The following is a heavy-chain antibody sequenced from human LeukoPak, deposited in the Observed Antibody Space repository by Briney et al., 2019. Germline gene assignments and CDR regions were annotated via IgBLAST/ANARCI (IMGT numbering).Heavy chain of an antibody. CDR2: IKQDGSER. Sequence: GGSLRLSCAASGFTFSSYWMSWVRQAPGKGLEWVANIKQDGSERYYVDSLKGQFTISRDNAKNSLYLQMDSLRAEDTAVYYCARVASYAFDIWGQGTMVTVSS. J-gene: IGHJ3*02. D-gene: IGHD6-6*01. CDR1: GFTFSSYW. CDR3: ARVASYAFDI. V-gene: IGHV3-7*01.